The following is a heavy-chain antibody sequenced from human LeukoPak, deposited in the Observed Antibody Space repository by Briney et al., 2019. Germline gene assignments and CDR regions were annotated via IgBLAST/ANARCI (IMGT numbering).Heavy chain of an antibody. D-gene: IGHD6-13*01. Sequence: GGSLRLSCAASGFTLSSYEMNWVRQAPGKGLEWVGRIKSRTDGGTADFAAAVKGRFTISRDDSKNTLFLQMSSLKTEDTAVYYCTSGAYSWSWGQGTLVTVSS. CDR1: GFTLSSYE. V-gene: IGHV3-15*01. CDR3: TSGAYSWS. J-gene: IGHJ5*02. CDR2: IKSRTDGGTA.